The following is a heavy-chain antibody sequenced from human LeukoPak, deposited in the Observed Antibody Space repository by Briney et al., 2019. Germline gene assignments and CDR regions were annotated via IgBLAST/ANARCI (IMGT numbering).Heavy chain of an antibody. J-gene: IGHJ4*02. Sequence: ASVKASCKVSGYTLTELSMHWVRQAPGKGLEWMGGFDPEDGETIYAQKSQGRVTMTEDTSTDTAYMELSSLRSEDTAVYYCATGRLAVAGVETDYWGQGTLVTVSS. CDR3: ATGRLAVAGVETDY. V-gene: IGHV1-24*01. CDR1: GYTLTELS. CDR2: FDPEDGET. D-gene: IGHD6-19*01.